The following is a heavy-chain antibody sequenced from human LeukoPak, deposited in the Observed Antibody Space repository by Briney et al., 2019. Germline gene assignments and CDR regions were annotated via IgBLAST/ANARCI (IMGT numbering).Heavy chain of an antibody. Sequence: SETLSLTCAVYGGSFSGYYWSWIRQPPGKGLEWIGEINHSGSTNYNPSLKSRVNISEDTSKNQFSLKLSSVTAADTAVYYCARDWGVSARPGYMDVWGKGTTVTVSS. CDR3: ARDWGVSARPGYMDV. CDR1: GGSFSGYY. J-gene: IGHJ6*03. V-gene: IGHV4-34*01. CDR2: INHSGST. D-gene: IGHD6-6*01.